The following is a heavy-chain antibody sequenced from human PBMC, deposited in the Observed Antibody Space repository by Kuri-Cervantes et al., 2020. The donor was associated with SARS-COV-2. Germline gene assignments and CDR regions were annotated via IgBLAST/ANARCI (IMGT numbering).Heavy chain of an antibody. CDR1: GFTLSSYA. CDR2: ISGSGGST. Sequence: GGSLRLSCAASGFTLSSYAMSWVRQAPGKGLEWVSAISGSGGSTYYADSVKGRFTIYRDNSKNTPYLQMNSLRAEDTAVYYCAKDISSGYYFDAFDIWGQGTMVTVSS. V-gene: IGHV3-23*01. CDR3: AKDISSGYYFDAFDI. J-gene: IGHJ3*02. D-gene: IGHD3-22*01.